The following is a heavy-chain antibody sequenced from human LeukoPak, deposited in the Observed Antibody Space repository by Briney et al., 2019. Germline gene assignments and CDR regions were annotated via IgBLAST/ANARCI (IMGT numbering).Heavy chain of an antibody. CDR3: ARDPSNTSGWSPYFDY. V-gene: IGHV1-18*04. CDR2: ISAYNGDT. D-gene: IGHD6-19*01. CDR1: GYTLNKHG. J-gene: IGHJ4*02. Sequence: GASVKVSCKASGYTLNKHGITWVRQAPGQGLEWMGWISAYNGDTKYGQRFQGRVTLLTDTTASTAYMELRSLRSDDTAVYYCARDPSNTSGWSPYFDYWGQGALVTVSS.